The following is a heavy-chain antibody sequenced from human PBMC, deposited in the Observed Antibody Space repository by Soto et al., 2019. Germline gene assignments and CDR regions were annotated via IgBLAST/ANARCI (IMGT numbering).Heavy chain of an antibody. V-gene: IGHV4-30-2*01. CDR3: ARGPITGTTGWFDP. D-gene: IGHD1-7*01. Sequence: SETLWLTGAVSGGSICSGGYSGSWLRQPPGKGLEWGGYIYHSGSTDYNPALKSRVTISVDRSKNQFSLQLSSVTAADTAVYSCARGPITGTTGWFDPWGQGTLVTVSS. CDR1: GGSICSGGYS. CDR2: IYHSGST. J-gene: IGHJ5*02.